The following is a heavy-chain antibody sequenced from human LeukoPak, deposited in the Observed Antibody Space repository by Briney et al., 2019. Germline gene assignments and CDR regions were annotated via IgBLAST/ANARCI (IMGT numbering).Heavy chain of an antibody. CDR2: IWYDGSNK. Sequence: GGSLRLSCAASGFTFSSYGMRWVRQAPGKGLEWVAVIWYDGSNKYYADSVKGRFTISRDNSKNTLYLQMNSLRAEDTAVYYCARDSYYYDSSGYSDYWGQGTLVTVSS. J-gene: IGHJ4*02. D-gene: IGHD3-22*01. V-gene: IGHV3-33*01. CDR3: ARDSYYYDSSGYSDY. CDR1: GFTFSSYG.